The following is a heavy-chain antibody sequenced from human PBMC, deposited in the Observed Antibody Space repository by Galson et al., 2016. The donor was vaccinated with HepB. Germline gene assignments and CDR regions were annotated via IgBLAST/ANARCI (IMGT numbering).Heavy chain of an antibody. CDR1: GYTFTSYG. Sequence: SVKVSCKASGYTFTSYGFSWVRQAPGQGLEWIGWISAYNGNINYAQKFQGRVTMTTDTSTSTAYMELRSLRSDDTAVYYGARRSGWTNEAFDIWGQGTMVTVSS. V-gene: IGHV1-18*01. CDR2: ISAYNGNI. J-gene: IGHJ3*02. CDR3: ARRSGWTNEAFDI. D-gene: IGHD6-19*01.